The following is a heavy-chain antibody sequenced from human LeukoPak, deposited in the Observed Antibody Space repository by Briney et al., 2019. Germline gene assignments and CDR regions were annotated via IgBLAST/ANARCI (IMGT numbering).Heavy chain of an antibody. CDR3: AADIDYYDEIGYYKNFDY. J-gene: IGHJ4*02. CDR1: GFTFTSSA. CDR2: IVVGSDNT. V-gene: IGHV1-58*01. Sequence: GASVKVSCKASGFTFTSSAVQWVRQARGQRLEWIGWIVVGSDNTDYAQKFQERVTITRDMSTTTAYMELSGLRSEDTAVYYCAADIDYYDEIGYYKNFDYCGQGTLVTVSS. D-gene: IGHD3-22*01.